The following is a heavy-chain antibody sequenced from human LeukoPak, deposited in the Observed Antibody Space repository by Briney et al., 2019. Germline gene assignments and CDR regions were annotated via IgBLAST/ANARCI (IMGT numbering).Heavy chain of an antibody. CDR2: ISYDGNNK. Sequence: PGGSLRLSCAASGFTFSSYGMHWVRQAPGKGLEWVALISYDGNNKYYADSVKGRFTISRDNSENTLYLQMNSLRAEDTALYYRAKDQGISLLLWFGVPDYWGQGTLVTVSS. D-gene: IGHD3-10*01. J-gene: IGHJ4*02. V-gene: IGHV3-30*18. CDR3: AKDQGISLLLWFGVPDY. CDR1: GFTFSSYG.